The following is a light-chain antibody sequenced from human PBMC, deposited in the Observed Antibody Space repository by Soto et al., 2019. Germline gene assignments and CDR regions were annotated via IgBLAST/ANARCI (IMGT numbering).Light chain of an antibody. J-gene: IGKJ1*01. CDR3: QQYGSSPWT. CDR1: QSVSSSY. V-gene: IGKV3-20*01. CDR2: GAS. Sequence: EIVMTQSPVTLSVSRGERATLSGRSSQSVSSSYLAWYQQKPGQAPRLLIYGASSRATGIPDRFSGSGSGTDFTLTISRLEPEDFAVYYCQQYGSSPWTFGQGTKVDIK.